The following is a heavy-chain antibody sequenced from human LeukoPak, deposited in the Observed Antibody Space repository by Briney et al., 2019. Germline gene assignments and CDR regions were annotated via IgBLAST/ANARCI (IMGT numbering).Heavy chain of an antibody. D-gene: IGHD4-17*01. CDR1: GYTFTSYG. CDR2: ISAYNGNT. CDR3: ARDWAYGDYVPWDY. Sequence: GASVKVSCKASGYTFTSYGISWVRQAPGQGLEWMGWISAYNGNTNYAQKLQGRVTMTTDTSTSTAYVELRSLRSDDTAVYYCARDWAYGDYVPWDYWGQGTLVTVSS. J-gene: IGHJ4*02. V-gene: IGHV1-18*01.